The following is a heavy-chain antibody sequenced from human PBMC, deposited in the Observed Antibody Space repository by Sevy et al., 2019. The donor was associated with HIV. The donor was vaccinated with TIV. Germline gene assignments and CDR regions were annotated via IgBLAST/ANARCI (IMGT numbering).Heavy chain of an antibody. J-gene: IGHJ4*02. CDR1: GLTFSSDS. D-gene: IGHD5-18*01. CDR3: ARDVDTPFVRSFDS. V-gene: IGHV3-48*02. CDR2: ISSSSRTI. Sequence: GGSLRLSCVVSGLTFSSDSMNWVRQAPVKGLEWLAYISSSSRTIYYADSVEGRFTISRDNDKKSVFLQMNNLRDEDSATYYCARDVDTPFVRSFDSWGQGTLVTVSS.